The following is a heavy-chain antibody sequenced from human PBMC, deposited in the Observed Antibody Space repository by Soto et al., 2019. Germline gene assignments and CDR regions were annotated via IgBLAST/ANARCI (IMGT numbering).Heavy chain of an antibody. CDR1: GFSLSNSGVG. D-gene: IGHD1-26*01. J-gene: IGHJ3*02. CDR3: SHRRAEWERLHDFDI. V-gene: IGHV2-5*01. CDR2: IYWNDDK. Sequence: QITWKESGPTLAKPTQTVTLTCTFSGFSLSNSGVGVAWIRQPPGKDLEWLALIYWNDDKRYSPSLKSRLTITKDTSNNQVVLTMTNMDPVDTATYYCSHRRAEWERLHDFDIWGQGTMVTVSS.